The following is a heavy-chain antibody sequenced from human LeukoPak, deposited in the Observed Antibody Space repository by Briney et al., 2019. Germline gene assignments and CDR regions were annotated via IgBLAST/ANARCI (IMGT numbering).Heavy chain of an antibody. CDR2: ITSDGSST. CDR1: GFTFSNHW. J-gene: IGHJ4*02. D-gene: IGHD3-22*01. CDR3: ARAEFHSSGSY. Sequence: GGSLRLSCAASGFTFSNHWMHWVRQAPGKGLVWVSRITSDGSSTTYADSVKGRFTISRDNAKNTPYLQMNSLRDEDTAVYYCARAEFHSSGSYWGQGTLVTVSS. V-gene: IGHV3-74*01.